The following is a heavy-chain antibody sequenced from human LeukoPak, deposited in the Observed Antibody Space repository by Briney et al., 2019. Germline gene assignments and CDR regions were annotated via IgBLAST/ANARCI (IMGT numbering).Heavy chain of an antibody. CDR3: ARRLSSELNNYDILTGRSYYYFDL. CDR2: IYYSGST. D-gene: IGHD3-9*01. Sequence: SETLSLTCTVSGGSISSYYWSWIRQPPGKGLEWIGYIYYSGSTNYNPSLKSRVTISVDTSKNQFSLKLSSVTAADTAVYYCARRLSSELNNYDILTGRSYYYFDLWGRGTLVTVSS. CDR1: GGSISSYY. J-gene: IGHJ2*01. V-gene: IGHV4-59*08.